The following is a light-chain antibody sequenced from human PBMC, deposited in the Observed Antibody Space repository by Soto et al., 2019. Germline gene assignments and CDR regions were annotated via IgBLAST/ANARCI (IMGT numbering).Light chain of an antibody. CDR3: SSYTTSNTRQIV. CDR1: SSDVGGYNY. J-gene: IGLJ1*01. Sequence: QSVLTQPPSASGSPGQSVTISCTGTSSDVGGYNYVSWYQQHPGKAPKLMIYEVSKRPSGVSNRFSGSKSGNTASLTISGLQPEDEADYYCSSYTTSNTRQIVFGTGTKLTVL. CDR2: EVS. V-gene: IGLV2-14*01.